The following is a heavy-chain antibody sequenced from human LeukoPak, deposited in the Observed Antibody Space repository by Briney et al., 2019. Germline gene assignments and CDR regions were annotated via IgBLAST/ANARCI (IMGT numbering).Heavy chain of an antibody. CDR3: TTQYYDFWSGYRWALYFDY. CDR2: IKSRTDGGTT. V-gene: IGHV3-15*01. J-gene: IGHJ4*02. D-gene: IGHD3-3*01. Sequence: PGGSLRLSCAASGFTFSNAWMSWVRQAPGKGLEWVGRIKSRTDGGTTDYAAPVKGRFTISRDDSKNTLYLQMNSLKTEDTAVYYCTTQYYDFWSGYRWALYFDYWGQGTLVTVSS. CDR1: GFTFSNAW.